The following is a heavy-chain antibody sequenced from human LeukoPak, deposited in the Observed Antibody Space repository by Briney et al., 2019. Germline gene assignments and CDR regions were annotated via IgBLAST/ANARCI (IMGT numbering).Heavy chain of an antibody. J-gene: IGHJ6*02. CDR2: IYSGGST. Sequence: GSLRLSCAASGFTVSSNYMSWVRQAPGKGLEWVSVIYSGGSTYYADSVKGRFTISRDNSKNTLYLQMNSLRAEDTAVYYCARLSYYYYGMDVWGQGTTVTVSS. CDR1: GFTVSSNY. CDR3: ARLSYYYYGMDV. V-gene: IGHV3-53*01.